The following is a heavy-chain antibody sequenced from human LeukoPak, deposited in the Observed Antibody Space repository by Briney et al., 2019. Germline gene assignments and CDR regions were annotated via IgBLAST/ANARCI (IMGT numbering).Heavy chain of an antibody. Sequence: SGGSLRLSCAASGFTFTDYAFHWVRQAPGKGLEWVTIISYSGESYADSVRGRFAISRDNSKNTVYLQMDSLGADDTAMYYCARNHFNQNVFDVWGQGTMVTVSS. V-gene: IGHV3-30*01. CDR3: ARNHFNQNVFDV. CDR2: ISYSGE. J-gene: IGHJ3*01. CDR1: GFTFTDYA. D-gene: IGHD1-14*01.